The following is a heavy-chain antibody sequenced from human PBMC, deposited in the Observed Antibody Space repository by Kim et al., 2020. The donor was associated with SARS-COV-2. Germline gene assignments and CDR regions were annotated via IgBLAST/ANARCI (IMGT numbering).Heavy chain of an antibody. J-gene: IGHJ6*02. CDR2: INHSGST. D-gene: IGHD3-9*01. V-gene: IGHV4-34*01. CDR1: GGSFSGYY. Sequence: SETLSLTCAVYGGSFSGYYWSWIRQPPGKGLEWIGEINHSGSTNYNPSLKSRVTISVDTSKNQFSLKLSSVTAADTAVYYCARGWTGYYGMDVWGQGTTVTVSS. CDR3: ARGWTGYYGMDV.